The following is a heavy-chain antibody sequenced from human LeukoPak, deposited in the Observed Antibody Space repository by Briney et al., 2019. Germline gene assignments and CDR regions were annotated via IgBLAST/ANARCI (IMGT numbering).Heavy chain of an antibody. CDR1: GFTVSSNY. J-gene: IGHJ5*02. CDR3: ARNTMVRGVIAGWFDP. Sequence: GGSLRLSCAASGFTVSSNYMSWVRQAPGKGLEWVSVIYSGGSTYYADSVKGRFTISRDNSKNTLYLQMNSLRAEDTAVYYCARNTMVRGVIAGWFDPWGQGTLVTVSS. D-gene: IGHD3-10*01. V-gene: IGHV3-53*01. CDR2: IYSGGST.